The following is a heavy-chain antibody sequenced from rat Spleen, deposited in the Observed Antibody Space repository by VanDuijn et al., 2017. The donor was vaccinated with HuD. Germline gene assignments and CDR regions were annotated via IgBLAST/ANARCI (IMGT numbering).Heavy chain of an antibody. D-gene: IGHD1-4*01. CDR1: GFIFSNYY. CDR2: ISAGGDDT. J-gene: IGHJ4*01. CDR3: ARPGITSYVMDA. Sequence: EVQLVESGGGLVQPGRSLKLSCAASGFIFSNYYMAWVRQAPTKGLEWVAYISAGGDDTYYRYSVKGRFTISRDNAQSSLYLQMDSLKSEDTATYYFARPGITSYVMDAWGQGTSVTVSS. V-gene: IGHV5-25*01.